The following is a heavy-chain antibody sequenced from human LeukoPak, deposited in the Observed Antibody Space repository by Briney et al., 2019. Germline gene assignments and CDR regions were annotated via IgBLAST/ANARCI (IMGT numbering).Heavy chain of an antibody. D-gene: IGHD3-22*01. V-gene: IGHV3-30*18. J-gene: IGHJ4*02. CDR1: GFTFSSYG. CDR3: AKDHDSSGYYRYYFDY. Sequence: GGSLRLSCAASGFTFSSYGMHWVRQAPGKGLEWVAVISYDGRNKYYADSVKGRFTISRDNSKNTLYLQMNSLRAEDTAVYYCAKDHDSSGYYRYYFDYWGQGTLVTVSS. CDR2: ISYDGRNK.